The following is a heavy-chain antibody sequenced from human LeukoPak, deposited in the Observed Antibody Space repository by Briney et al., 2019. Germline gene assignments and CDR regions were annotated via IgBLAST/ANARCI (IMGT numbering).Heavy chain of an antibody. CDR2: ISTYDHDT. CDR1: GYTFTKYG. CDR3: VRDYFCSGGTCDDCFDP. D-gene: IGHD2-15*01. V-gene: IGHV1-18*01. Sequence: GASVKVSCKASGYTFTKYGISWVRQAPGQGLEWMAWISTYDHDTNYAQKFRGRVTMTTDTSTSTAYMELRSLGSDDTAVYYCVRDYFCSGGTCDDCFDPWGQGTLVTVSS. J-gene: IGHJ5*02.